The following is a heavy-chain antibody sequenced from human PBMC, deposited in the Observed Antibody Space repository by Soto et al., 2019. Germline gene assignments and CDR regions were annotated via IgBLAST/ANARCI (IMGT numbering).Heavy chain of an antibody. Sequence: ASVKVSCKASGSTFTGYYMHWVRRAPGQGRAWMGWINPNSGGTNYAQKFQGWVTMTRDTSISTAYMELSRLRSDDTAVYYCARGSHCSGGSCYGRDAFDIWGQGTMVTVSS. CDR1: GSTFTGYY. CDR2: INPNSGGT. D-gene: IGHD2-15*01. J-gene: IGHJ3*02. V-gene: IGHV1-2*04. CDR3: ARGSHCSGGSCYGRDAFDI.